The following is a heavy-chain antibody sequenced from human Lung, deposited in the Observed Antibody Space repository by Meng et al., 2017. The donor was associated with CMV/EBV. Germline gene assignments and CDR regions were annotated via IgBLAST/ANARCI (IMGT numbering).Heavy chain of an antibody. CDR2: INPSDNTT. V-gene: IGHV1-46*01. Sequence: SXXVSXXASEYTLTNYYNHWVRQAPGQGLEWMGIINPSDNTTIYAQKFQGRVTMTRDTSTSTVYMELSSLRADDTALYYCARDLGYSSSWYFQYYFDCWGHGXLVTVSS. CDR1: EYTLTNYY. CDR3: ARDLGYSSSWYFQYYFDC. D-gene: IGHD6-13*01. J-gene: IGHJ4*01.